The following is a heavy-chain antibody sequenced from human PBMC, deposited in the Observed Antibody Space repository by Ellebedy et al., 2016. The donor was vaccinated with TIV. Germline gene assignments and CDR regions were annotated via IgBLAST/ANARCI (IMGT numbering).Heavy chain of an antibody. CDR1: GFTFSNYA. CDR3: ASRGGTWRAFDP. J-gene: IGHJ5*02. V-gene: IGHV3-23*01. Sequence: GESLKISCAASGFTFSNYAMNWVRQAPGKGPEWVSVTSGSSDSRDYADSVKGRFTISRDNSQNTLYLQMNSLRAEDTAVYYCASRGGTWRAFDPWGQGTLVTVSS. CDR2: TSGSSDSR. D-gene: IGHD3-16*01.